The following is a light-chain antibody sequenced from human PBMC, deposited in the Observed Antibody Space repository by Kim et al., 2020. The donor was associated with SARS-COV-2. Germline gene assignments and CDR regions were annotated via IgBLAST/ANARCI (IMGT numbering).Light chain of an antibody. J-gene: IGLJ2*01. CDR1: TSNIGAGDE. CDR2: GDT. CDR3: QSYDSSLRVV. Sequence: GQGDAISCTGSTSNIGAGDEVHWYQQLPGTAPKLLSYGDTDRPSGVPDRFSGSKSGTSASLAITGLQAEDEADYYCQSYDSSLRVVFGGGTKVTVL. V-gene: IGLV1-40*01.